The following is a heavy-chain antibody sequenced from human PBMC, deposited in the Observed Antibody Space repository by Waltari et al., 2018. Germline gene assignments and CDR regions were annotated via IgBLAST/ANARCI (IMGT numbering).Heavy chain of an antibody. CDR2: VNHSGRT. D-gene: IGHD2-2*01. CDR1: GDSISSNYW. J-gene: IGHJ4*02. CDR3: AGDRAIGLFFDY. Sequence: QVQLQASGPGLVKPSGTLSLTCAVSGDSISSNYWWSWVRQSPGKGLEWIGKVNHSGRTHYNPSLQSRVTISVEKSKNQFSLNLNSVTAADTAVYYCAGDRAIGLFFDYWGQGTLVTVSS. V-gene: IGHV4-4*02.